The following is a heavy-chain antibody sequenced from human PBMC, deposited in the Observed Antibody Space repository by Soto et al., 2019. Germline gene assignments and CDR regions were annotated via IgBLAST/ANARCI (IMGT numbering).Heavy chain of an antibody. Sequence: GASVKVSCKASGYTFTSYDINWVRQATGQGLEWMGWMNPNSGNTGYAQKFQGRVTMTRNTSISTAYMELNSLRAEDTAVYYCARAVVVAAKEYYFDYWGQGTLVTVSS. J-gene: IGHJ4*02. CDR1: GYTFTSYD. CDR2: MNPNSGNT. CDR3: ARAVVVAAKEYYFDY. D-gene: IGHD2-15*01. V-gene: IGHV1-8*01.